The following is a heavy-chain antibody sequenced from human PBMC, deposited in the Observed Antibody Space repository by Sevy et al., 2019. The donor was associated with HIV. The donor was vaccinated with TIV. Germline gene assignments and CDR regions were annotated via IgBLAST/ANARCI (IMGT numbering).Heavy chain of an antibody. J-gene: IGHJ6*03. CDR3: AKDMDPRYIYYYMDV. CDR2: IGWNSDII. D-gene: IGHD1-26*01. V-gene: IGHV3-9*01. CDR1: GFTFDDYA. Sequence: GGSLRLSCAASGFTFDDYAMHWVRQAPGKGLEWVSGIGWNSDIIAYAGSVMGRFTISRDNAKNSLYLQMDSLRPEDTALYYCAKDMDPRYIYYYMDVWGKGTTVTVSS.